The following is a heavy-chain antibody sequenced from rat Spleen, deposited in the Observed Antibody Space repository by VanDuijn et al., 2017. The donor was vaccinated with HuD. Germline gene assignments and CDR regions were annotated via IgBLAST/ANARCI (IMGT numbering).Heavy chain of an antibody. CDR3: ARRHYGYTDYFDY. J-gene: IGHJ2*01. Sequence: EVKLVESGGGLVQPGRSLKLSCAASGFIFSNFDLAWVRQAPTKGLEWVASISPSGTGTYYADSVEGRFTISRDNAKSTLYLQMDSLRSEDTATYYCARRHYGYTDYFDYWGQGVMVTVSS. CDR2: ISPSGTGT. D-gene: IGHD1-9*01. V-gene: IGHV5-25*01. CDR1: GFIFSNFD.